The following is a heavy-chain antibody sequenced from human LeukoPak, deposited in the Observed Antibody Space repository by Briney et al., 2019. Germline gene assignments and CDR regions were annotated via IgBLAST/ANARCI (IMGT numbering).Heavy chain of an antibody. CDR2: TFYRSKWYN. D-gene: IGHD1-14*01. CDR3: ARGAPYHLDY. J-gene: IGHJ4*02. V-gene: IGHV6-1*01. CDR1: GDSVSSSSAT. Sequence: SQTLSLTCAISGDSVSSSSATWNWIRQSPSRGLEWLGRTFYRSKWYNDYAVSVESRIGINPDTSKNQFSLQLNSVTPEDTAIYYCARGAPYHLDYWGQGTLVTVSS.